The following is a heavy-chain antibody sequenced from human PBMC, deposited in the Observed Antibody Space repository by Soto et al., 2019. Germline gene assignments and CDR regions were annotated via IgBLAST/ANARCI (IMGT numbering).Heavy chain of an antibody. Sequence: GGSLRLSCAASGFTFSSYGMHWVRQAPGKGLEWVAVISYDGSNKYYADSVKGRFTISRDNSKNTLYLQMNSLRAEDTAVYYSAKQSGSTYVGHFDYWGQGTLVTVSS. J-gene: IGHJ4*02. CDR1: GFTFSSYG. CDR2: ISYDGSNK. D-gene: IGHD1-26*01. V-gene: IGHV3-30*18. CDR3: AKQSGSTYVGHFDY.